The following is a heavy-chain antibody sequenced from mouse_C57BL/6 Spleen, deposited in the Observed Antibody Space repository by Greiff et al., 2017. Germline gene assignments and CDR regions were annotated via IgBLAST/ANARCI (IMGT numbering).Heavy chain of an antibody. CDR2: IDPETGGT. CDR1: GYTFTDYE. CDR3: TRSGYYGSSYGAWFAY. Sequence: VQLQQSGAELVRPGASVTLSCKASGYTFTDYEMHWVKQTPVHGLEWIGAIDPETGGTAYNQKFKGKAILTADKSSSTAYMELRSLTSEDSAVYYCTRSGYYGSSYGAWFAYWGQGTLVTVSA. D-gene: IGHD1-1*01. V-gene: IGHV1-15*01. J-gene: IGHJ3*01.